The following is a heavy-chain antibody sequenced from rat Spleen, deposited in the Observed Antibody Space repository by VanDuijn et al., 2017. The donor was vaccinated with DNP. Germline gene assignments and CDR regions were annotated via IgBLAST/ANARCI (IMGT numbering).Heavy chain of an antibody. V-gene: IGHV5-31*01. D-gene: IGHD1-6*01. CDR2: ITNTGGST. Sequence: EVQLVESGGGLVQPGGSLRLSCVVSGFTFNNYWMTWIRQAPGKGLEWISSITNTGGSTYYLDSVRGRFTVSRDNAESTLYLQMNSLRSEDTATYYCARMYTTDYYWSFDFWGPGTMVTVSS. J-gene: IGHJ1*01. CDR3: ARMYTTDYYWSFDF. CDR1: GFTFNNYW.